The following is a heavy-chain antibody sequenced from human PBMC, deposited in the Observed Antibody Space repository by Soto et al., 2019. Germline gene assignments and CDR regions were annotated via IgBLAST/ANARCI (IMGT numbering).Heavy chain of an antibody. CDR2: TRNKANSYTT. D-gene: IGHD6-13*01. Sequence: EVQLVESGGGLVQPGGSLRLSCAASGFTFSDHYMDWVRQAPGKGLEWVGRTRNKANSYTTEYAASVKGRFTISRDDSKNSLYLQMNSLKTEYTAAYYCATFPGIASNWGQGTLVTFSS. CDR1: GFTFSDHY. J-gene: IGHJ4*02. CDR3: ATFPGIASN. V-gene: IGHV3-72*01.